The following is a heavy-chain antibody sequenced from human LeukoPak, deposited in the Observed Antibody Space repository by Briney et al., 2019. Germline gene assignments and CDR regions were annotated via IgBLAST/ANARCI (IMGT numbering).Heavy chain of an antibody. CDR1: GFTFSNYW. D-gene: IGHD2-15*01. CDR2: IKQDGSAK. J-gene: IGHJ6*02. V-gene: IGHV3-7*01. CDR3: ARGYCSGGSCSQGMDV. Sequence: GGSLRLSCAASGFTFSNYWMSWVRQAPGKGLEWVAKIKQDGSAKYYVGSVKGRFTISRDNAKNSLYLQMNSLRAEDTAVYYCARGYCSGGSCSQGMDVWGQGTTVTVSS.